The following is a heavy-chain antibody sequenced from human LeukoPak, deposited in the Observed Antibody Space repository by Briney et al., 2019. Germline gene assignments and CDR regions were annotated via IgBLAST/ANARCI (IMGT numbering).Heavy chain of an antibody. CDR2: ISSRSRHT. CDR1: GFTFSSYA. CDR3: ARGPISGACMGGDKLKGY. Sequence: GGSLRLSCAASGFTFSSYAMSWVRQAPGKGLEWVSSISSRSRHTYYAESVKGRFTISRDNYKNTLYLQMNSLRAEDAAVYFCARGPISGACMGGDKLKGYWGQGTLVTVSP. D-gene: IGHD2-8*01. J-gene: IGHJ4*02. V-gene: IGHV3-23*01.